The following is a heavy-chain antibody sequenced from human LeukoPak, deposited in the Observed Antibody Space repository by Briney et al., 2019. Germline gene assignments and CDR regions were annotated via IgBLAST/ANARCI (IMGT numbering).Heavy chain of an antibody. CDR3: ASGSSSWTNQLDY. J-gene: IGHJ4*02. Sequence: KPSETLSLTCTVSGGSVSSGSYYWSWIRQPPGKGLEWIGYIYYSGSTNYNPSLKSRVTISVDKSKNQFSLKLSSATAADTAVYYCASGSSSWTNQLDYWGQGTLVTVSS. V-gene: IGHV4-61*01. D-gene: IGHD6-13*01. CDR1: GGSVSSGSYY. CDR2: IYYSGST.